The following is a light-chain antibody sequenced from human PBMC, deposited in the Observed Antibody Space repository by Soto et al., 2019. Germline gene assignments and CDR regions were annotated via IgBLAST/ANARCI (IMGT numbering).Light chain of an antibody. CDR3: QQYNNWPPVT. V-gene: IGKV3D-15*01. CDR1: QSVSSSY. J-gene: IGKJ3*01. Sequence: EIVLTQSPGTLSLSPGERVTLSCRAIQSVSSSYLAWYQQKPGQAPRHLIFDASNRATAIPARFSGSGSGTEFTPTISSLQYEDFAVYYCQQYNNWPPVTFGPGTKVDIK. CDR2: DAS.